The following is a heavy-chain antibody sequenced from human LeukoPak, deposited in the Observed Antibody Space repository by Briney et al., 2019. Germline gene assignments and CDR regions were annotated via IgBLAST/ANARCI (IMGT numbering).Heavy chain of an antibody. CDR3: ARSDCSSTSCWPFDY. D-gene: IGHD2-2*01. V-gene: IGHV1-69*05. Sequence: ASVKVSCKASGGTFSSYAISWVRQAPGQGLEWMGGIIPIFSTANYAQKFQGRVTITTDESTSTAYMELSSLRSEDTAVYYCARSDCSSTSCWPFDYWGQGTLVTVSS. J-gene: IGHJ4*02. CDR1: GGTFSSYA. CDR2: IIPIFSTA.